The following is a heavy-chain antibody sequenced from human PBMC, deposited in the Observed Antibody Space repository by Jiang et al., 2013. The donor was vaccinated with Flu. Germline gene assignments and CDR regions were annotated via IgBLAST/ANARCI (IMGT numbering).Heavy chain of an antibody. J-gene: IGHJ4*02. D-gene: IGHD5-12*01. CDR1: GGSISSGGYS. V-gene: IGHV4-61*08. Sequence: GLVKPSQTLSLTCAVSGGSISSGGYSWSWIRQPPGKGLEWIGYIYYSGYTKSNPSLESRVTISIDMSKNQFSLKLSSLTAADTAVYYCARDNRYSGYGYYFDYWGQGTLVTVSS. CDR2: IYYSGYT. CDR3: ARDNRYSGYGYYFDY.